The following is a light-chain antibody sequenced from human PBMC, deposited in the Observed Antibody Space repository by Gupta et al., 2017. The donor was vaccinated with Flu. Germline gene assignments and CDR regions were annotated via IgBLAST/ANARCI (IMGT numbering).Light chain of an antibody. CDR2: KNS. V-gene: IGLV1-47*01. CDR3: AVWDDSLSGHLV. Sequence: SSNLGRYFVSWYQVLPGTGPRLLIYKNSQRPSGVPDRFSGSKSGTSASLAVSGLRAEDQADYYCAVWDDSLSGHLVFGGGTKLTVL. J-gene: IGLJ3*02. CDR1: SSNLGRYF.